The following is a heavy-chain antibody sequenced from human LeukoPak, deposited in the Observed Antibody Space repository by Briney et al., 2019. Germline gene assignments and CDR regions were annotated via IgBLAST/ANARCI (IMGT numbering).Heavy chain of an antibody. J-gene: IGHJ4*02. D-gene: IGHD5-18*01. CDR3: ARDYVDDTPMIKDY. CDR1: GGTFSSYA. CDR2: IIPIFGTA. V-gene: IGHV1-69*13. Sequence: SVKVSCKASGGTFSSYAISWVRQAPGQGLEWMGGIIPIFGTANYAQKFQGRVTITADESTSTAYMELSSLRSEDTAVYYCARDYVDDTPMIKDYWGQGTLVTVSS.